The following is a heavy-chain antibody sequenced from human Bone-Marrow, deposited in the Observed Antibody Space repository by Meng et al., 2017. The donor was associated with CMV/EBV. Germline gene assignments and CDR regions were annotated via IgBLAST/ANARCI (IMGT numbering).Heavy chain of an antibody. CDR2: INHSGST. Sequence: SETLSLTCAVYGGSFSGYYWSWIRQPPGKGLEWIGEINHSGSTNYNPSLKSRVIISVDTSKNQFSLKLSSVTAADTAVYYCARGRGIAARPWFDYWGQGTLVTVSS. D-gene: IGHD6-6*01. CDR1: GGSFSGYY. CDR3: ARGRGIAARPWFDY. V-gene: IGHV4-34*01. J-gene: IGHJ4*02.